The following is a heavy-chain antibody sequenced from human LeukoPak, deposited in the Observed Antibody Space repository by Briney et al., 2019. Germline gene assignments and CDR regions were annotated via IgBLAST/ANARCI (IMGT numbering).Heavy chain of an antibody. D-gene: IGHD3-10*01. V-gene: IGHV3-30*18. CDR2: ISNDGSKK. CDR3: AKGINWFDP. Sequence: GGSLRLSCAASGFTFSSYGMHWVRQAPGKGLDWMAVISNDGSKKYYADSAKGRFTISRDNSKNTLYLQMNSLRAEDTAVYYCAKGINWFDPWGQGTLVTVSS. J-gene: IGHJ5*02. CDR1: GFTFSSYG.